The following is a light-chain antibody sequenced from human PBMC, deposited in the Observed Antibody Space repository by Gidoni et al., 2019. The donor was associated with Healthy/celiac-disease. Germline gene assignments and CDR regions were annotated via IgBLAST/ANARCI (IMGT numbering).Light chain of an antibody. CDR1: QRSSSY. CDR2: AAS. Sequence: QMTQSPSSLSASEGDRVTITCRARQRSSSYLNWYQQKPGKAPKLLIYAASSLQSGVPSRFSGSGSGTDFTLTSSSLQPEDFATYYWQQSYRTPRTFGQGTKVEIK. V-gene: IGKV1-39*01. CDR3: QQSYRTPRT. J-gene: IGKJ1*01.